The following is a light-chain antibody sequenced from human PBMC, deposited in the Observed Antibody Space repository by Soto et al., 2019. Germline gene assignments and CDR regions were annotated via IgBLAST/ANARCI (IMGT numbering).Light chain of an antibody. CDR3: QQYDTYWT. CDR1: ESISNW. CDR2: KAS. J-gene: IGKJ1*01. V-gene: IGKV1-5*03. Sequence: IQMNQSPSTLSASVGDRVIITCRASESISNWLAWYQQKPVKAPNLLIYKASSLKSGVPLRFSGSGSGTEFTLTINSLQPDDFATYYCQQYDTYWTFGQGTMVDIK.